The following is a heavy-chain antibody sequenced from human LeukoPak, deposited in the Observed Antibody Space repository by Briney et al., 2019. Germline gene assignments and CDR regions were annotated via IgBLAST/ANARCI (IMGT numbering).Heavy chain of an antibody. Sequence: HTGGSLRLSCAASGLTFSSYDMHWVRQATGKGLEWVLAIGTAGDTYYPGSVKGRFTISRENAKNSLYLQMNSLRAGDTAVYYCARGAGKGGVGMDAXXXGXTXTVSS. V-gene: IGHV3-13*01. CDR2: IGTAGDT. CDR1: GLTFSSYD. J-gene: IGHJ6*01. D-gene: IGHD2-15*01. CDR3: ARGAGKGGVGMDA.